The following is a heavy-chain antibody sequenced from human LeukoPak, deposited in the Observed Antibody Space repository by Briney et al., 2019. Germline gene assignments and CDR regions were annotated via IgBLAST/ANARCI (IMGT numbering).Heavy chain of an antibody. CDR1: GGSISSSSYY. V-gene: IGHV3-23*01. Sequence: ETLSLTCTVSGGSISSSSYYWGWIRQAPGKGLEWVSTISGNGVSTYYANSVKGRFTISRDNSKNTLWLQMNSLRAEDTALYYCAKPQYDSSWYCFDYWGQGTLVTVSS. J-gene: IGHJ4*02. CDR2: ISGNGVST. D-gene: IGHD6-13*01. CDR3: AKPQYDSSWYCFDY.